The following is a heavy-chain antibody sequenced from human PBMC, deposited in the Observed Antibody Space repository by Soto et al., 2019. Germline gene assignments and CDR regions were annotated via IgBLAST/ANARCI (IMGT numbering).Heavy chain of an antibody. Sequence: PSETLSLTCTVSGGSISSGGYYWSWIRQHPGKGLGWIGYIYYSGSTYYNPSLKSRVTISVETSKNQFSLKLSSVTAADTAVYYCASYPYGSGSYFDYWGQGTLVTVSS. CDR1: GGSISSGGYY. D-gene: IGHD3-22*01. J-gene: IGHJ4*02. CDR3: ASYPYGSGSYFDY. V-gene: IGHV4-31*03. CDR2: IYYSGST.